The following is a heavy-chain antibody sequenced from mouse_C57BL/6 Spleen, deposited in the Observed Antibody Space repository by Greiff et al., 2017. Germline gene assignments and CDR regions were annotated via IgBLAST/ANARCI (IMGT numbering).Heavy chain of an antibody. V-gene: IGHV5-17*01. CDR2: ISSGSSTI. CDR1: GFTFSDYG. D-gene: IGHD1-1*01. CDR3: ARPYYYGSSYDWYFDV. J-gene: IGHJ1*03. Sequence: EVKLVESGGGLVKPGGSLKLSCAASGFTFSDYGMHWVRQAPEKGLEWVAYISSGSSTIYYADTVKGRFTISRDHAKNTLFLQMTSLRSEDTAMYYGARPYYYGSSYDWYFDVWGTGTTVTVSS.